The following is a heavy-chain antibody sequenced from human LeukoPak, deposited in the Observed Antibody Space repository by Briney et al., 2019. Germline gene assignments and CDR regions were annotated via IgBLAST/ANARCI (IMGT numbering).Heavy chain of an antibody. Sequence: PSETLSLTCTVSGGSISSSSYYWGWIRQPPGKGLEWIGSIYYSGSTYYNPSLKSRVTISVDTSKNQFSLKLSSVTAADTAVYYCARRLRSHCSSTSCYKGGNWFDPWGQGTLVTVSS. CDR1: GGSISSSSYY. D-gene: IGHD2-2*02. J-gene: IGHJ5*02. V-gene: IGHV4-39*07. CDR2: IYYSGST. CDR3: ARRLRSHCSSTSCYKGGNWFDP.